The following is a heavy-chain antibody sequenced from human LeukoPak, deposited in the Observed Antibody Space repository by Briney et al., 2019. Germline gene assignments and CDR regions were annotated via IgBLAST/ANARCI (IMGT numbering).Heavy chain of an antibody. CDR3: VRQGPGDNCR. J-gene: IGHJ4*01. V-gene: IGHV3-66*02. D-gene: IGHD4-23*01. CDR2: MYPGGSV. CDR1: GFTLNTND. Sequence: GGSPRLSCAASGFTLNTNDMNWVRQAPGKGLEWVSLMYPGGSVYYTDSVKGRFTVPRDMSKNMMFLQMNTLRPDDTALYYCVRQGPGDNCRWGQGTLVTVSS.